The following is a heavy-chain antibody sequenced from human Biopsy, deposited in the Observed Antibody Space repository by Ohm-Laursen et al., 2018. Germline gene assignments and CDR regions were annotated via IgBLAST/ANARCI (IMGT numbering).Heavy chain of an antibody. CDR1: GESSSGYF. Sequence: GTLSLTCAVIGESSSGYFWNWIRPPPGKGLEWIGEINQSGSTKYNPFLKRRATLSADSSNSQFTLRLTSVTAADTAIYYCARGSGYFKLDVWGQGTTVTVSS. J-gene: IGHJ6*02. CDR2: INQSGST. D-gene: IGHD5-12*01. V-gene: IGHV4-34*01. CDR3: ARGSGYFKLDV.